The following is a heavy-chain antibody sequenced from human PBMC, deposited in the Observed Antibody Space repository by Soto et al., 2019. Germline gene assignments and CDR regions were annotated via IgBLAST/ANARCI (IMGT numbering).Heavy chain of an antibody. J-gene: IGHJ4*02. CDR3: AKPPIAARPDFDY. Sequence: GGSLRLSCAASGFTFSSYAMSWVRQAPGKGLEWVSAISGSGGSTYYADSVKGRFTISKDNSKNTLYLQMNSLRAEDTPLYYCAKPPIAARPDFDYWGQGTLVTVSS. V-gene: IGHV3-23*01. D-gene: IGHD6-6*01. CDR2: ISGSGGST. CDR1: GFTFSSYA.